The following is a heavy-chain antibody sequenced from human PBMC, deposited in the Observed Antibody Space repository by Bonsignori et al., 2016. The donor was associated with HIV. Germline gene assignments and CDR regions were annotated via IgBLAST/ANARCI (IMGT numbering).Heavy chain of an antibody. CDR3: ARDDGGWNYYYMDV. V-gene: IGHV4-61*02. D-gene: IGHD3-10*01. CDR2: IYARGSS. CDR1: GGSIGSGSSY. Sequence: LRLSCTVSGGSIGSGSSYWSWIRQPAGKGLEWIGRIYARGSSNYNPSLKSRVSILLDTSKNQFSLKMSSVTAADTAVYYCARDDGGWNYYYMDVWGQRDHGHRLL. J-gene: IGHJ6*03.